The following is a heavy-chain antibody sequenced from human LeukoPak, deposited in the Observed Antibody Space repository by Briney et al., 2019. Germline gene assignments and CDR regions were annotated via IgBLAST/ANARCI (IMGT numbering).Heavy chain of an antibody. CDR3: ARDTLLDY. CDR2: MYHGGRT. J-gene: IGHJ4*02. Sequence: SETLSLTCTVSGGSISSGDYYWSWIRQPPGKGLEWVGYMYHGGRTYSNPSLKSRVTISVDRSKNQFSLKLSSVTAADTAVYYCARDTLLDYWGQGTLVTVSS. CDR1: GGSISSGDYY. V-gene: IGHV4-30-2*01.